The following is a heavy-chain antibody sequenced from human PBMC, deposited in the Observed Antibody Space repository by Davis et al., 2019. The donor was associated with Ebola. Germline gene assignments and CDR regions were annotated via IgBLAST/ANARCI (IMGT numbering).Heavy chain of an antibody. CDR3: ARKRVVVVVAATPRVNWFDP. CDR2: IYYSGST. Sequence: SETLSLTCTVSGGSISSGGYYWTWIRQHPGKGLEWIGYIYYSGSTYYNPSLKSRVTISVDTSKNQFSLKLSSVTAADTAVYYCARKRVVVVVAATPRVNWFDPWGQGTLVTVSS. J-gene: IGHJ5*02. CDR1: GGSISSGGYY. D-gene: IGHD2-15*01. V-gene: IGHV4-31*03.